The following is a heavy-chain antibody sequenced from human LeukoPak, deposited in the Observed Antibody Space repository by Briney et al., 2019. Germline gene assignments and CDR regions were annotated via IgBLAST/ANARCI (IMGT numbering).Heavy chain of an antibody. CDR1: GYRFTTYW. J-gene: IGHJ4*02. D-gene: IGHD6-13*01. Sequence: GESLKISYEASGYRFTTYWIGWVRQMPGKGLEWMGIIYPGDSDTRYSPSFQGQVTISADKSISTAYLQLSSLKASDTAMYYCARRTTSSWYDFDYWGQGTLVTASS. V-gene: IGHV5-51*01. CDR3: ARRTTSSWYDFDY. CDR2: IYPGDSDT.